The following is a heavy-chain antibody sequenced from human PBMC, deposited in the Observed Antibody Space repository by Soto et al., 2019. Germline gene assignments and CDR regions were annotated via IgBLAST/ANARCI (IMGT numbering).Heavy chain of an antibody. Sequence: QVQLQESGPGLVKSSGTLSLTCSVSGGSISNSNWWGWVRQAPGKGLEWIGEMYHSGNIAYNPSLKSRVTISLDTSKGHFSLILTSMTAADTAVNYCARGMGAADYWGQGTLVTISS. V-gene: IGHV4-4*02. CDR1: GGSISNSNW. D-gene: IGHD3-16*01. CDR3: ARGMGAADY. CDR2: MYHSGNI. J-gene: IGHJ4*02.